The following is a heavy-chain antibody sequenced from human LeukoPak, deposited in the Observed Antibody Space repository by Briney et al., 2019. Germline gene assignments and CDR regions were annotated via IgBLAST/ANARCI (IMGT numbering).Heavy chain of an antibody. CDR2: ISSSSSYI. D-gene: IGHD6-19*01. CDR1: GFTFSSYS. CDR3: ARQSIAVAGATFDY. Sequence: GGSLRLSCAASGFTFSSYSMNWVRQAPGKWLEWVSSISSSSSYIYYADSVKGRFTISRDNAKNSLYLQMNSLRAEDTAVYYCARQSIAVAGATFDYWGQGTLVTVSS. J-gene: IGHJ4*02. V-gene: IGHV3-21*01.